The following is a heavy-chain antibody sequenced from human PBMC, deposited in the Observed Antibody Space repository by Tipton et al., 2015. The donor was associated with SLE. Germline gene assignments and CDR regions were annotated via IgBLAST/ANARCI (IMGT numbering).Heavy chain of an antibody. V-gene: IGHV3-21*01. Sequence: GSLRLSCAASGFTFSSYNMNWVRQAPGKGLEWLSYISSSSSYIYYADSVTGRLTISRDNAKNSLYLQMNSLRAEDTAVYYCAREGGSGFSEYYQYHMDVWGKGTTVTVTS. CDR1: GFTFSSYN. J-gene: IGHJ6*03. D-gene: IGHD3-10*01. CDR2: ISSSSSYI. CDR3: AREGGSGFSEYYQYHMDV.